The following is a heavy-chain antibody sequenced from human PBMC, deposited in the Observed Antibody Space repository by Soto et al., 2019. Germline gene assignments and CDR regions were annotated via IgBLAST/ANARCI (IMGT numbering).Heavy chain of an antibody. CDR1: GFTFSSYG. CDR2: IWYDGSNK. Sequence: GGSLRLSCAASGFTFSSYGMHWVRQAPGKGLEWVAVIWYDGSNKYYADSVKGRFTISRDNSKNTLYLQMNSLRAEDTAVYYCATGSEYQLLLMGVSDYWGQGTLVTVSS. D-gene: IGHD2-2*01. CDR3: ATGSEYQLLLMGVSDY. J-gene: IGHJ4*02. V-gene: IGHV3-33*01.